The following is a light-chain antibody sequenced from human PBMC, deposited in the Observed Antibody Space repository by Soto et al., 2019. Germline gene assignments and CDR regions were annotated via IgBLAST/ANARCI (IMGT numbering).Light chain of an antibody. CDR3: NSYAGYNNLGV. CDR2: EVN. J-gene: IGLJ2*01. CDR1: SSDIGGYNY. Sequence: QSALTQPPSASGSPGRSVTISCTGTSSDIGGYNYVSWYQQHPGKAPKLMIYEVNKRPSGVPDRFSGSKSANTASLTVSGLQAEDEADYYCNSYAGYNNLGVFGGGTKLTVL. V-gene: IGLV2-8*01.